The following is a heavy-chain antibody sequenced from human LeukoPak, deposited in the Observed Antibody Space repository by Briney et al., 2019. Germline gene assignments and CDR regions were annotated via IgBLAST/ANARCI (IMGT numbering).Heavy chain of an antibody. J-gene: IGHJ6*03. V-gene: IGHV3-48*04. CDR3: ARGAAAGRYDYCYMDV. CDR2: ISSSSRTI. CDR1: GFTFSSYD. D-gene: IGHD6-13*01. Sequence: GGSLRLSCAASGFTFSSYDMNWVRQAPRKGLEWVSYISSSSRTIYYADSVKGRFTISRDNAKNSLYLQMNSLRGEDTAVYYCARGAAAGRYDYCYMDVWGKGTTVTVSS.